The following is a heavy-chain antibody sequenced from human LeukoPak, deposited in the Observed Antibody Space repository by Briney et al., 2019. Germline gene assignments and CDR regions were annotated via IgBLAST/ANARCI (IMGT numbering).Heavy chain of an antibody. V-gene: IGHV1-69*05. CDR2: IIPIFGTA. Sequence: SVKVSCKAAGGTFTSYAISWVRQAPGQGLEWMGGIIPIFGTANYAQKFQGRVTITTDESTSTAYMELSSLRSEDTAVYYCAISPFLYYYDSSGYFDYWGQGTLVTVSS. J-gene: IGHJ4*02. CDR3: AISPFLYYYDSSGYFDY. D-gene: IGHD3-22*01. CDR1: GGTFTSYA.